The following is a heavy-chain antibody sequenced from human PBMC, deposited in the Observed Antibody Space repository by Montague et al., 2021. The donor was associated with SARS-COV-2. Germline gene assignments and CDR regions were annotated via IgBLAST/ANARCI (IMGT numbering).Heavy chain of an antibody. Sequence: PALVKPTQTLTLTCTFSGFSLSTSGMCVSWIRQPPGKALEWLALIDWDXDKYYSTSLKTRLTISKDTSKNQVVLTMTNMDPVDTATYYCARISYGGKTFDVWGQGTLVTVSS. CDR3: ARISYGGKTFDV. J-gene: IGHJ4*01. CDR1: GFSLSTSGMC. CDR2: IDWDXDK. D-gene: IGHD4-23*01. V-gene: IGHV2-70*01.